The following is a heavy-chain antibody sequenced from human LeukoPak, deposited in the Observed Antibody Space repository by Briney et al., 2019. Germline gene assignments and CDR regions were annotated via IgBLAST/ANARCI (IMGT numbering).Heavy chain of an antibody. J-gene: IGHJ4*02. CDR3: ARIASHSSSWYDGGY. D-gene: IGHD6-13*01. V-gene: IGHV3-74*01. CDR1: GFTVSSNY. Sequence: GGSLRLSCAASGFTVSSNYTSWVRQAPGKGLVWVSRINSDGSSTTYADSVKGRFTISRDNAKNTLYLQMNSLRAEDTGVYYCARIASHSSSWYDGGYWGQGTLVTVSS. CDR2: INSDGSST.